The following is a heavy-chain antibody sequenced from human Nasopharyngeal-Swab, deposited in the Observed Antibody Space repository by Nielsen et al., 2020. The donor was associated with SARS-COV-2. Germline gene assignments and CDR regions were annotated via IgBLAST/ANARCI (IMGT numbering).Heavy chain of an antibody. J-gene: IGHJ4*02. Sequence: SSVNVSRKVSGGTFSKYAISWVRQAPGQGLEWMGGIIVNLCMTKYAQKFKDSVIINADESTGTAYMELSSLRSEDTAVYYCATWGIGYGENAHATFDSWGQGTQVTVSS. CDR2: IIVNLCMT. CDR3: ATWGIGYGENAHATFDS. V-gene: IGHV1-69*10. D-gene: IGHD4-17*01. CDR1: GGTFSKYA.